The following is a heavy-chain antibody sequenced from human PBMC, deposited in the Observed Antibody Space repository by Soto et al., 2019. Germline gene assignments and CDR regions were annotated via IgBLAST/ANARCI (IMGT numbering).Heavy chain of an antibody. J-gene: IGHJ6*02. CDR3: AAEAPDSDMDV. V-gene: IGHV1-58*01. CDR1: GFTFTSSA. Sequence: SVKVSCKASGFTFTSSAVQWLRQASRQRLEWMGWIVVGSGNTNYAQKFQERVTITKDMSTSTAYMELSSLTTAAPSVYHCAAEAPDSDMDVWGQGATVTVSS. CDR2: IVVGSGNT.